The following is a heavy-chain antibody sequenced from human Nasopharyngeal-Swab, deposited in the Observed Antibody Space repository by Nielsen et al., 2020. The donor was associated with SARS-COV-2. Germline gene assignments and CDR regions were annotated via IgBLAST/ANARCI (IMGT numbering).Heavy chain of an antibody. CDR2: ISGSGGST. V-gene: IGHV3-23*01. J-gene: IGHJ4*02. CDR1: GFTFGDYA. Sequence: GESLKISCAASGFTFGDYAMSWVRQAPGKGLEWVSAISGSGGSTYYADSVKGRFTISRDNSKNTLYLQMNSLRAEDTAVYYCAKRSRGLYGDYGHWGQGTLVTVSS. CDR3: AKRSRGLYGDYGH. D-gene: IGHD4-17*01.